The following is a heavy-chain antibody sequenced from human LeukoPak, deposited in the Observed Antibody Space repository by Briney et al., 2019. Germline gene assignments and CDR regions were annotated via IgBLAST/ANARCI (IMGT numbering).Heavy chain of an antibody. CDR1: GYTFTGYY. V-gene: IGHV1-2*02. Sequence: AASVKVSCKASGYTFTGYYMHWVRQAPGQGLEWMGWINTNSGGTNYAQKFQGRVTMTRDTSISTAYMELSRLRSDDTAVYYCATLWFGEQYYFDYWGQGTLVTVSS. CDR2: INTNSGGT. CDR3: ATLWFGEQYYFDY. D-gene: IGHD3-10*01. J-gene: IGHJ4*02.